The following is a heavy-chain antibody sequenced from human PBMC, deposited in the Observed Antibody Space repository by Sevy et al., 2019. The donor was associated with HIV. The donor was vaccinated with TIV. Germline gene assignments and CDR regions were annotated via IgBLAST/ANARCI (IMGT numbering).Heavy chain of an antibody. CDR3: ARPNCYGSGSYRYYYYYGMDV. CDR1: GGTFSSYA. D-gene: IGHD3-10*01. Sequence: ASVKVSCKASGGTFSSYAISWVRQAPGQGLEWMGGIIPIFGTANYAQKFQGRVTITADESTSTAYMELSSLRSEDTAVYYCARPNCYGSGSYRYYYYYGMDVWGQGTTVTVSS. V-gene: IGHV1-69*13. J-gene: IGHJ6*02. CDR2: IIPIFGTA.